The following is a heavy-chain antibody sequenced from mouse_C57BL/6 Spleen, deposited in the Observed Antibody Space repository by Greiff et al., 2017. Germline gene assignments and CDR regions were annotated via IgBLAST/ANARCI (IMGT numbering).Heavy chain of an antibody. J-gene: IGHJ2*01. V-gene: IGHV1-19*01. CDR3: ARYYGSYFDY. CDR1: GYTFTDYY. CDR2: INPYNGGT. D-gene: IGHD1-1*01. Sequence: VQLQQSGPVLVKPGASVKMSCKASGYTFTDYYMNWVKQSHGKSLEWIGVINPYNGGTSYNQKFKGKATLTVDKSSSTAYMELNSLTSEDSAVYYCARYYGSYFDYWGQGTTLTVSS.